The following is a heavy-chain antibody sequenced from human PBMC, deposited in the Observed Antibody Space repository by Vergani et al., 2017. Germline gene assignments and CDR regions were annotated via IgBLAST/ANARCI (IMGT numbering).Heavy chain of an antibody. J-gene: IGHJ4*02. D-gene: IGHD3-16*01. V-gene: IGHV1-46*02. Sequence: QVQLVQSGAAVKKPGASAKVSCTASGYIFKNYYMHWLRLAPGQGFQWMGVVNFVTGAATSPQKFEGRITMTRDTSTATFYMDLRSLRSDDTAVYFCVRDLGSTGLLSFFDYWGQGTLVTVSS. CDR2: VNFVTGAA. CDR1: GYIFKNYY. CDR3: VRDLGSTGLLSFFDY.